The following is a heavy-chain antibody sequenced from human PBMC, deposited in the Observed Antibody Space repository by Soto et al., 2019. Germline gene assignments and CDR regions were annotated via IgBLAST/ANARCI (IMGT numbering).Heavy chain of an antibody. CDR1: GFTFSIYA. CDR2: ISTNGGST. V-gene: IGHV3-64D*06. CDR3: XXGEYXXXXXGYXPFXY. Sequence: GGSLRLSCSASGFTFSIYAMHWVRQAPGKGLEYVSSISTNGGSTHYADSVKGRFTISRDNSKNTQYLQMSSLRADDTAVYYSXXGEYXXXXXGYXPFXYWGQGT. D-gene: IGHD3-22*01. J-gene: IGHJ4*02.